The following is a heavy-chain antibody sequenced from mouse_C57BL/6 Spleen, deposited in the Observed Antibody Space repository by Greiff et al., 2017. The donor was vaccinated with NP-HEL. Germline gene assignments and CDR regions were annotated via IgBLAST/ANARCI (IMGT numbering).Heavy chain of an antibody. Sequence: QVQLQQSGAELMKPGASVKLSCKATGYTFTGYWIEWVKQRPGHGLEWIGEILPGSGSTNYNEKFQGKATITADTSSNTAYLQLSSLTSEDTAIYYCVLGTPWFAYWGQGTLVTVSA. CDR1: GYTFTGYW. J-gene: IGHJ3*01. V-gene: IGHV1-9*01. D-gene: IGHD4-1*01. CDR2: ILPGSGST. CDR3: VLGTPWFAY.